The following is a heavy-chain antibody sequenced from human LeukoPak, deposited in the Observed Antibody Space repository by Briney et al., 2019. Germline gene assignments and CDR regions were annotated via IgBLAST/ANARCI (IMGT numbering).Heavy chain of an antibody. V-gene: IGHV3-48*03. CDR2: ISSSGSTI. CDR1: GFTFSSYE. D-gene: IGHD1-26*01. CDR3: ARESMVGIDY. J-gene: IGHJ4*02. Sequence: GGSLGLSCAASGFTFSSYEMNWVRQAPGKGLEWVSYISSSGSTIYYADSVKGRFTISRDNAKNSLYLQMNSLRAEDTAVYYCARESMVGIDYWGQGTLVTVSS.